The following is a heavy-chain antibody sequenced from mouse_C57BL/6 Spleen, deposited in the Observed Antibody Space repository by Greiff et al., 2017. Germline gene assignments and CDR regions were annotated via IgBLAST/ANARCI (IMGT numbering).Heavy chain of an antibody. CDR1: GYTFTDYN. CDR2: INPNNGGT. CDR3: ARGYGSLPFAY. V-gene: IGHV1-22*01. Sequence: VQLQQSGPELVKPGASVKMSCTASGYTFTDYNMHWVKQSHGKSLEWIGYINPNNGGTSYNQKFKGKATLTVNKSSSTAYMELRSLTSEDSAVYYCARGYGSLPFAYWGQGTLVTVSA. D-gene: IGHD1-1*01. J-gene: IGHJ3*01.